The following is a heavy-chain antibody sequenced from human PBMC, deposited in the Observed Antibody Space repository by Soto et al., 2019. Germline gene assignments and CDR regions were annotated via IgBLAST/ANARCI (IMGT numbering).Heavy chain of an antibody. V-gene: IGHV1-69*13. CDR2: IIPIFGTA. CDR3: AKENRDDDSGWYSSTDWFDP. CDR1: GGTFDIFS. Sequence: SVKVPCKASGGTFDIFSISWLRQAPGQGLEWMGGIIPIFGTAEYSQKFQGRVTITADESTSTSYMKLNSLRFEDTAVYYCAKENRDDDSGWYSSTDWFDPWGQGTLVTVSS. J-gene: IGHJ5*02. D-gene: IGHD6-19*01.